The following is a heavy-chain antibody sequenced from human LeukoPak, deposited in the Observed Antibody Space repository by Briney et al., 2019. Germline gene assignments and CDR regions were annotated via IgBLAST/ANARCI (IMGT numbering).Heavy chain of an antibody. CDR3: ARHHDYGDYGCFDY. J-gene: IGHJ4*02. Sequence: GESLKISCKRSGYSFTSYWIGWVRQMPGKGLEWMGIIYPGDSDPRYSPSFQGQVTISADKSIRTAYLQWSSLKASDTAIYYCARHHDYGDYGCFDYWGQGTLVTVSS. V-gene: IGHV5-51*01. CDR2: IYPGDSDP. D-gene: IGHD4-17*01. CDR1: GYSFTSYW.